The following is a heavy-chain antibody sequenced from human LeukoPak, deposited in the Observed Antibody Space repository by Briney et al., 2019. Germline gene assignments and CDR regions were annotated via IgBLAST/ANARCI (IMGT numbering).Heavy chain of an antibody. V-gene: IGHV4-39*01. D-gene: IGHD6-6*01. J-gene: IGHJ4*02. CDR3: ARQSSSSFLYYFDY. CDR1: GGSITSSGYY. Sequence: SETLSLTCTVSGGSITSSGYYWGWIRQTPGKGLEWIGNMYYSGSTYYNPSLKSRVTISVDTSKNQFSLELSSVTAADTAVYYCARQSSSSFLYYFDYWGQGTLVTVSS. CDR2: MYYSGST.